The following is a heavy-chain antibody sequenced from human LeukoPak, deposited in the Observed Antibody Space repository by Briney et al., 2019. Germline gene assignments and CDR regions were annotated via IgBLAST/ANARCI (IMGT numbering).Heavy chain of an antibody. CDR2: IYYSGTT. CDR3: ARGRYDIVSGYYADY. D-gene: IGHD3-9*01. Sequence: SETLSLTCTVSGVSISSYYWNWIRQPPGKGLEWIAYIYYSGTTNYNPSLKSRVTISVDATRKLFSLKLTYVDTAVSYGSSCARGRYDIVSGYYADYWGQGTLVTVSS. J-gene: IGHJ4*02. CDR1: GVSISSYY. V-gene: IGHV4-59*01.